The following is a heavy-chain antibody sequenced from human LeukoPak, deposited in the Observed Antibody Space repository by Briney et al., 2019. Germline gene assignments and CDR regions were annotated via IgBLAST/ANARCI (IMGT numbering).Heavy chain of an antibody. Sequence: PGGSLRLSCAASRFTFSNAWMSWVRPAPGKGLEWVGRIKSKTYGGTTDYAAPVRGRFTISRDDSKNTLYLQMNSLKTEDTAVYYCTTDKNYDFWSGYTIDYWGQGTLVTVSS. CDR2: IKSKTYGGTT. V-gene: IGHV3-15*01. CDR3: TTDKNYDFWSGYTIDY. D-gene: IGHD3-3*01. J-gene: IGHJ4*02. CDR1: RFTFSNAW.